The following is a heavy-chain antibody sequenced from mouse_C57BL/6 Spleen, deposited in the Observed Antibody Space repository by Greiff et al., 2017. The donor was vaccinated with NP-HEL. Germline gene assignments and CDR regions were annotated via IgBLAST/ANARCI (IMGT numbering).Heavy chain of an antibody. J-gene: IGHJ3*01. V-gene: IGHV1-76*01. CDR3: ARRELAWFAY. CDR1: GYTFTDYY. CDR2: IYPGSGNT. D-gene: IGHD4-1*01. Sequence: VQLQQSGAELVRPGASVKLSCKASGYTFTDYYINWVKQRPGQGLEWIARIYPGSGNTYYNEKFKGKATLTAEQSSSTAYMQLSSLTSEDSAVYFCARRELAWFAYWGQGTLVTVSA.